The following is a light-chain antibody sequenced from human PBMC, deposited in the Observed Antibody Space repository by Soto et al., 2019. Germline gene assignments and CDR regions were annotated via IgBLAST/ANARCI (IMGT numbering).Light chain of an antibody. Sequence: QSVLTQPPSVSAAPGQRVTISCSGSRSNIGNEILSWYQQQFPGTAPKLLIYGNDRRPSGITDRFSGSKSGTSATLTITGLQTGDEADYYCATWDASLSEVVFGGGTKVTVL. CDR3: ATWDASLSEVV. CDR1: RSNIGNEI. CDR2: GND. V-gene: IGLV1-51*01. J-gene: IGLJ3*02.